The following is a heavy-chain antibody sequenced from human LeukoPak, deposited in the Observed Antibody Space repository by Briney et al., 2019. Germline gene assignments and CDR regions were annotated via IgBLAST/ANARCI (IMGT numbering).Heavy chain of an antibody. CDR1: GLTLSSKY. D-gene: IGHD3-22*01. Sequence: PGGALRHSCAASGLTLSSKYMSAVRPAAWKRLEGISVIHCGGSTHYLDSVQGRFTISRDNSKNTLYLQMYSLRVEDTAVYYCARGGDSNGSIRSAFDIWGQGTMVTVSS. CDR3: ARGGDSNGSIRSAFDI. V-gene: IGHV3-53*01. CDR2: IHCGGST. J-gene: IGHJ3*02.